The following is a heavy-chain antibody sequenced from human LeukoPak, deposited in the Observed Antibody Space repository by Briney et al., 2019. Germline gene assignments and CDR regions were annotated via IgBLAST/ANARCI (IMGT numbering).Heavy chain of an antibody. CDR1: GGSFSGYY. Sequence: PSETLSLTCAVYGGSFSGYYWSWIRQPPGKGLEWIGEINHSGCTNYNPSLKSRVTISVDTSKNQFSLKLSSVTAADTAVYYCARGRLVRGVILRYYYYGMDVWGQGTTVTVSS. CDR2: INHSGCT. D-gene: IGHD3-10*01. V-gene: IGHV4-34*01. J-gene: IGHJ6*02. CDR3: ARGRLVRGVILRYYYYGMDV.